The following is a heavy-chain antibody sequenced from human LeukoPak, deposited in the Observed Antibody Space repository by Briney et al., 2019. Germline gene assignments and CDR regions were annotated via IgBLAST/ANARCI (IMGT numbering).Heavy chain of an antibody. J-gene: IGHJ3*02. CDR2: INSDGSTT. CDR3: ARRDVLEI. CDR1: GFALSSYW. Sequence: GGSLRLSCAASGFALSSYWMHWVRQVPGKGLVWVSRINSDGSTTGYADSVKGRFTISRDNAKNTLYLQMNSLRAEDTAVYDCARRDVLEIWGQGTLVTVSS. V-gene: IGHV3-74*01.